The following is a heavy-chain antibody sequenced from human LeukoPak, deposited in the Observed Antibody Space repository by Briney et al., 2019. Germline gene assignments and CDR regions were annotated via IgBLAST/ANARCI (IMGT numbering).Heavy chain of an antibody. CDR1: GFTFSSYE. CDR3: AREAVTTAQTYYYYGMDV. CDR2: INSSGSTI. J-gene: IGHJ6*02. Sequence: GGSLRLSCAASGFTFSSYEMNWVRQAPGKGLEWVSYINSSGSTIYYADSVKGRFTISRDNAKNSLYLQMNSLRAEDTAVYYCAREAVTTAQTYYYYGMDVWGQGTTVTVSS. D-gene: IGHD4-11*01. V-gene: IGHV3-48*03.